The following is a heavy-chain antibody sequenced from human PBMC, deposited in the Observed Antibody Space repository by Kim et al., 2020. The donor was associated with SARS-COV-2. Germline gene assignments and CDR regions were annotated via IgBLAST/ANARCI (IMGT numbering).Heavy chain of an antibody. J-gene: IGHJ4*02. CDR2: IYPGDSDT. CDR3: ARPPILVRGVIINDY. D-gene: IGHD3-10*01. V-gene: IGHV5-51*01. Sequence: GESLKISCKGSGYSFTSYWIGWVRQMPGKGLEWMGIIYPGDSDTRYSPSFQGQVTISADKSISTAYLQWSSLKASDTAMYYCARPPILVRGVIINDYWGQGTLVTVSS. CDR1: GYSFTSYW.